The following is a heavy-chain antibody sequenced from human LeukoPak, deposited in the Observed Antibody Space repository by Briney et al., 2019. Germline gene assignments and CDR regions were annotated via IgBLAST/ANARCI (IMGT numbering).Heavy chain of an antibody. D-gene: IGHD3-3*01. CDR1: GGTFSSYA. V-gene: IGHV1-69*05. CDR3: ARGYDFWSGV. J-gene: IGHJ4*02. Sequence: ASVTVSCKASGGTFSSYAISWVRQAPGRGLEWMGGIIPIFGTANYAQKFQGRVTITTDESTSTAYMELSSLRSEDTAVYYCARGYDFWSGVWGQGTLVTVSS. CDR2: IIPIFGTA.